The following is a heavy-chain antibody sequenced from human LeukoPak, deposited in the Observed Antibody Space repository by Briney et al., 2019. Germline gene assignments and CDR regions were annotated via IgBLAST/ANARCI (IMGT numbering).Heavy chain of an antibody. CDR2: INPNGGLT. CDR3: ARSKDNRGYDVRHLDY. CDR1: GFTFTGYY. D-gene: IGHD1-14*01. Sequence: ASVKVSCKTAGFTFTGYYMHWVRQAPGQGLEWMGMINPNGGLTDYAQNFQGRVTMTRDMSTSTVYMELSSLRSEDTAVFYCARSKDNRGYDVRHLDYWGQGTLVTVSS. V-gene: IGHV1-46*01. J-gene: IGHJ4*02.